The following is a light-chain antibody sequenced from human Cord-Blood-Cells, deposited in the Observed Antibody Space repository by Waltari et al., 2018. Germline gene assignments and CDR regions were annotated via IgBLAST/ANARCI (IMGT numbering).Light chain of an antibody. Sequence: DIQMTQSPSSLSASVGDRVTITCQASQDISNYLNLYQQKPGKAPKLLIYDASNLETGVPSRFSGSGSGTDFTFTISSLQPEDIATYYCQQYDNLPAFTFGPGTKVDIK. J-gene: IGKJ3*01. CDR3: QQYDNLPAFT. CDR2: DAS. V-gene: IGKV1-33*01. CDR1: QDISNY.